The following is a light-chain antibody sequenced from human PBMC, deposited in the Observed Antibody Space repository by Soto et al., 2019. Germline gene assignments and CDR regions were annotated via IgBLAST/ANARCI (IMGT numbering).Light chain of an antibody. Sequence: EIVLTQSPATLSSSPGERATLSCRASQSVSSSLAWYQQKPGQAPRLLIYGASNRARGIPARFRGSGSGTAFPLTISGPEPEDFAVYHCQQRSHWPVIFGQGTRLEIK. V-gene: IGKV3-11*01. CDR3: QQRSHWPVI. J-gene: IGKJ5*01. CDR2: GAS. CDR1: QSVSSS.